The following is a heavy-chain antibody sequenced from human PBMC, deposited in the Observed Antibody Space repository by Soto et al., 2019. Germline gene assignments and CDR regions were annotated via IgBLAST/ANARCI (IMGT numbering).Heavy chain of an antibody. D-gene: IGHD3-10*01. Sequence: ASVKVSCKASGYTFTSYGLSWVRQAPGQGLEWMGWISAYNGNTKYAQNFQGRVTMTTDTSTSTAYMELRSLRSDDTAVYYCARGPPFPKGTPDYWFRGTLVTVSS. CDR2: ISAYNGNT. J-gene: IGHJ4*01. V-gene: IGHV1-18*01. CDR3: ARGPPFPKGTPDY. CDR1: GYTFTSYG.